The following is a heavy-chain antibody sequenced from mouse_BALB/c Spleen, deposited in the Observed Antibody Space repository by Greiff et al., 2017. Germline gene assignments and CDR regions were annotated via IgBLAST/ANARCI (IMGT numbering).Heavy chain of an antibody. CDR1: GYTFTDYN. Sequence: EVQLQQSGPELVKPGASVKIPCKASGYTFTDYNMDWVKQSHGKSLEWIGDINPNNGGTIYNQKFKGKATLTVDKSSSTAYMELRSLTSEDTAVYYCARGDYYGSRGVFAYWGQGTLVTVSA. J-gene: IGHJ3*01. D-gene: IGHD1-1*01. CDR2: INPNNGGT. CDR3: ARGDYYGSRGVFAY. V-gene: IGHV1-18*01.